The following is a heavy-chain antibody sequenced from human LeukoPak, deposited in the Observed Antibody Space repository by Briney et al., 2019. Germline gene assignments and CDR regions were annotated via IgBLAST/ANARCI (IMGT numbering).Heavy chain of an antibody. CDR3: ARGQWFGEFPPGGSYYYGMDV. CDR1: GFTVSSNY. Sequence: PGGSLRLSCAASGFTVSSNYMSWVRQAPGKGLEWVSVIYSGGSTYYADSVKGRFTISRDNSKNTLYLQMNSLRAEDTAVYYCARGQWFGEFPPGGSYYYGMDVWGQGTTVTVSS. V-gene: IGHV3-66*01. D-gene: IGHD3-10*01. CDR2: IYSGGST. J-gene: IGHJ6*02.